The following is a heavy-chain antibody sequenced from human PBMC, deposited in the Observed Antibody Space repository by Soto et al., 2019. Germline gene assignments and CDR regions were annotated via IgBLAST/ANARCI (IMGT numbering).Heavy chain of an antibody. CDR1: GFTFSSYS. V-gene: IGHV3-48*01. D-gene: IGHD1-1*01. Sequence: GGSLRLSCAASGFTFSSYSMNWVRQAPGKGLEWVSYISSSSTTIYYADSVKGRFTISRDNAKNSLYLQMNNLRVEDTAVYYCARRYYNSDAFDIWGQGTMVTVSS. J-gene: IGHJ3*02. CDR3: ARRYYNSDAFDI. CDR2: ISSSSTTI.